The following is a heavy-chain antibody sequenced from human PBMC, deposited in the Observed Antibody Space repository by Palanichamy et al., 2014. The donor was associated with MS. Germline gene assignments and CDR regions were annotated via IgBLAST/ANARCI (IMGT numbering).Heavy chain of an antibody. CDR2: IRYDGSNK. CDR3: AKVNYYDMGDAFDI. CDR1: GFTLSSYG. V-gene: IGHV3-30*02. D-gene: IGHD3-22*01. J-gene: IGHJ3*02. Sequence: QVQLVESGGGVVQPGGSLRLSCAASGFTLSSYGMHWVRQAPGKGLEWVAFIRYDGSNKLYADSVKGRFTISRDNSKNTLYLQMNSLRAEDTALYYCAKVNYYDMGDAFDIWGQGTMVTVS.